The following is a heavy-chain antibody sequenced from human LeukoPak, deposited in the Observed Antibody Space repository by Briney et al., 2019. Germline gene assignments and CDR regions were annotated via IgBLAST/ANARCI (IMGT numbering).Heavy chain of an antibody. CDR3: ARAWPVFGVAPRFDP. D-gene: IGHD3-3*01. CDR2: IYYSGST. J-gene: IGHJ5*02. Sequence: SQTLSLTCTVSGGSISSGDHYWSWIRQPPGKGLEWIGYIYYSGSTYYNPSLKSRVTISVDTSKNQFSLKLSSVTAADTAVYYCARAWPVFGVAPRFDPWGQGTLVTVSS. V-gene: IGHV4-30-4*08. CDR1: GGSISSGDHY.